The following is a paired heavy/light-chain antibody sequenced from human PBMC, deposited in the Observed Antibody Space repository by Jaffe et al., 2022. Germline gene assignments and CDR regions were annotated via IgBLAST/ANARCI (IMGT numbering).Light chain of an antibody. CDR3: SSYTSSSTLFV. CDR1: SSDVGGYNY. V-gene: IGLV2-14*03. Sequence: QSALTQPASVSGSPGQSITISCTGTSSDVGGYNYVSWYQQHPGKAPKLMIYDVSNRPSGVSNRFSGSKSGNTASLTISGLQAEDEADYYCSSYTSSSTLFVFGTGTKVTVL. J-gene: IGLJ1*01. CDR2: DVS.
Heavy chain of an antibody. D-gene: IGHD3-3*01. V-gene: IGHV1-3*01. J-gene: IGHJ4*02. Sequence: QVQLVQSGAEVKKPGASVKVSCKASGYTFTSYAMHWVRQAPGQRLEWMGWINAGNGNTKYSQKFQGRVTITRDTSASTAYMELSSLRSEDTAVYYCAREGYYDFWSGYGMGADYWGQGTLVTVSS. CDR2: INAGNGNT. CDR3: AREGYYDFWSGYGMGADY. CDR1: GYTFTSYA.